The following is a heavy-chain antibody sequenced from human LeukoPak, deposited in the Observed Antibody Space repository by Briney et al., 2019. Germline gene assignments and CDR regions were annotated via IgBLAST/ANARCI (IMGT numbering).Heavy chain of an antibody. CDR3: EKTDVYDCRGYPNILDY. CDR2: ISSSSSYI. D-gene: IGHD3-22*01. J-gene: IGHJ4*02. V-gene: IGHV3-21*01. Sequence: GSLRLSRAASGFTFSSYSMNSVRQAPGKGREWVSSISSSSSYIYYADSVKGRFTISRDNAKNSLYLQRNRLRAEDTAEYYCEKTDVYDCRGYPNILDYWGQGTLVTVSS. CDR1: GFTFSSYS.